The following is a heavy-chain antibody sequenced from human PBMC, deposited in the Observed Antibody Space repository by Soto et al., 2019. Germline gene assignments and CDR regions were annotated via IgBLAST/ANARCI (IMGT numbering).Heavy chain of an antibody. CDR2: IIPIFGTA. V-gene: IGHV1-69*01. CDR3: ARAGGRHAGGIDY. CDR1: GGNFSSYS. J-gene: IGHJ4*02. D-gene: IGHD1-26*01. Sequence: QVQLVQSGAEVKKPGSSVQVSCKASGGNFSSYSINWVLQAPGQGLEWMGEIIPIFGTANYAQKFQGKVMITAEEATSTAYMELRSLRSEDTAVYYCARAGGRHAGGIDYWGQGTLVSDS.